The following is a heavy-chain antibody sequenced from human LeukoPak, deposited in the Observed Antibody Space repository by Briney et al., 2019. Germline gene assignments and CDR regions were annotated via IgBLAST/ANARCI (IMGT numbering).Heavy chain of an antibody. CDR3: ARLGAVEVTTALAAYWFDP. CDR1: GGSISSVISY. CDR2: IFYSGNT. D-gene: IGHD1-26*01. Sequence: SETLSLTCTVSGGSISSVISYWGWIRQPPGKGLEWIGNIFYSGNTHYNLSLESRVTISVDTSKKQFSLNLSSVTAADTAVYYCARLGAVEVTTALAAYWFDPWGQGTLVTVSS. J-gene: IGHJ5*02. V-gene: IGHV4-39*07.